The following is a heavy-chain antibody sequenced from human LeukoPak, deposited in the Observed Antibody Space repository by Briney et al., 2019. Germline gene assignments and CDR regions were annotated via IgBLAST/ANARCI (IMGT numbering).Heavy chain of an antibody. J-gene: IGHJ4*02. CDR2: IYYSGST. Sequence: PSETLSLTCTVSDGSISSYYWSWIRQPPGKGLEWIGYIYYSGSTNYNPSLKSRVTISLDTSKNQFSLKLSSVTAADTAVYYCARGSSSSWYAPVDYWGQGTLVTVSS. D-gene: IGHD6-13*01. CDR3: ARGSSSSWYAPVDY. V-gene: IGHV4-59*01. CDR1: DGSISSYY.